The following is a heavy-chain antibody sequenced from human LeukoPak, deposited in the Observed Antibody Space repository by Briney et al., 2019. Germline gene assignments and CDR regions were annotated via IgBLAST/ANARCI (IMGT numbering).Heavy chain of an antibody. V-gene: IGHV4-38-2*01. CDR2: IYHSGST. D-gene: IGHD3-3*01. CDR3: ARGVGWLPYNWFDP. Sequence: GSLRLSCAASGFTFSSYSMNWVRQAPGKGLEWIGSIYHSGSTYYNPSLKGRVTISVDTSKNQFSLKLSSVTAADTAVYYCARGVGWLPYNWFDPWGQGTLVTVSS. CDR1: GFTFSSYS. J-gene: IGHJ5*02.